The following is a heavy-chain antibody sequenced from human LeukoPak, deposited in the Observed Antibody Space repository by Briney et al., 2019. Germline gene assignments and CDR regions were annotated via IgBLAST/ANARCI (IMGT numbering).Heavy chain of an antibody. CDR3: ARDWGGPYYYDSGGYYIEQTDGAFDI. V-gene: IGHV3-21*01. J-gene: IGHJ3*02. CDR2: ISSSSSYI. CDR1: GFTFSSYS. Sequence: GGSLRLSCAASGFTFSSYSMNWVRQAPGKGLEWVSSISSSSSYIYYADSVKGRFTISRDNAKNSLYLQMNSLRAEDTAVYYCARDWGGPYYYDSGGYYIEQTDGAFDIWGQGTMVTVSS. D-gene: IGHD3-22*01.